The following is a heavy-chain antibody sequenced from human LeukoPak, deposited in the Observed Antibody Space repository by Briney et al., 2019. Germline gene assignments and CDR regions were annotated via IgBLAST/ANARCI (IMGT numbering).Heavy chain of an antibody. Sequence: ASVKVSCKASGYTFTGYYMHWVRQAPGQGLEWMGWINPNSGGTNYAQKFQGRVTMTRDTSISTAYMELSGLRSDDTAVYYCARGVVRGVRNWFDPWGQGTLVTVSS. CDR1: GYTFTGYY. D-gene: IGHD3-10*01. V-gene: IGHV1-2*02. CDR3: ARGVVRGVRNWFDP. CDR2: INPNSGGT. J-gene: IGHJ5*02.